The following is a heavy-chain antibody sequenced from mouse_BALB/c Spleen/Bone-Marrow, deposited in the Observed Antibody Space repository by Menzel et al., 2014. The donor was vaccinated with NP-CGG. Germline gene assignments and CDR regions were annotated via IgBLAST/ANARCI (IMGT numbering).Heavy chain of an antibody. CDR2: IDPESGYT. Sequence: EVQRVESGAELVRSGASVRLSCTTSDFNIKDYYIHWVKQRPVQGLEWIGWIDPESGYTEYAPKFQGKATMSADTSSNTAYLQLSSLTSEDTAVYYCTRWVYYGSSYFDYWGQGTTLTVSS. CDR1: DFNIKDYY. D-gene: IGHD1-1*01. J-gene: IGHJ2*01. V-gene: IGHV14-4*02. CDR3: TRWVYYGSSYFDY.